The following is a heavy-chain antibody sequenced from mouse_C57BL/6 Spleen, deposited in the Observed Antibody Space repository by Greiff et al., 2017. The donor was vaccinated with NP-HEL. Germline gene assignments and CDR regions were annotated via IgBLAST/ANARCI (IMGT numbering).Heavy chain of an antibody. Sequence: DVHLVESGEGLVKPGGSLKLSCAASGFTFSSYAMSWVRQTPEKRLEWVAYISSGGDYIYYADTVKGRFTISRDNARNTLYLQMSSLKSEDTAMYYCTRYYGYDGGVFDYWGQGTTLTVSS. D-gene: IGHD2-2*01. J-gene: IGHJ2*01. CDR3: TRYYGYDGGVFDY. CDR2: ISSGGDYI. CDR1: GFTFSSYA. V-gene: IGHV5-9-1*02.